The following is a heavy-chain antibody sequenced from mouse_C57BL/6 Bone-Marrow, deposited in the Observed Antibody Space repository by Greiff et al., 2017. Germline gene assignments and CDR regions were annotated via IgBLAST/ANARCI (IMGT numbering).Heavy chain of an antibody. Sequence: EVQLQQSGPELVKPGASVKISCKASGYTFTDYYMNWVKQSHGKSLEWIGGINPNNGGTSYTQKLKGKATLTVDKSSSTAYMELRSLTSEDSAVYYCARDYYGSSWYFDYWGQGTILTVSS. V-gene: IGHV1-26*01. D-gene: IGHD1-1*01. CDR1: GYTFTDYY. CDR2: INPNNGGT. J-gene: IGHJ2*01. CDR3: ARDYYGSSWYFDY.